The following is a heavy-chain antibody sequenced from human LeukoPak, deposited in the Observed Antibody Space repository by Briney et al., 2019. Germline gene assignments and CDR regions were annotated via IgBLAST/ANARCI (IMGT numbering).Heavy chain of an antibody. CDR3: ARGIGSQLRSGWFDP. CDR2: IYSGGNT. Sequence: GGSLRLSCAASGFTVSSNYMSWVRQAPGRGLEWVSVIYSGGNTYYADSVEGRFTISRDNSKNTLYLQMNSLRAEDTAVYYCARGIGSQLRSGWFDPWGQGTLVTVSS. D-gene: IGHD3-3*01. V-gene: IGHV3-66*01. J-gene: IGHJ5*02. CDR1: GFTVSSNY.